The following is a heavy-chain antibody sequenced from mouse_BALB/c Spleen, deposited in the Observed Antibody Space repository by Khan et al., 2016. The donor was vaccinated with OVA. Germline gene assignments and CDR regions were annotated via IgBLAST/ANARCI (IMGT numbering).Heavy chain of an antibody. V-gene: IGHV2-9*02. CDR3: ARLEDI. D-gene: IGHD1-3*01. J-gene: IGHJ2*01. CDR1: GSSLTSHG. CDR2: LWAGGST. Sequence: QVQLKQSGPGLVAPSQSLSFTCTVSGSSLTSHGVHGVRQLPGKGLEWWGVLWAGGSTNYNSAFMSRLSTSKDNSKSQVFLKLNSMQTDDTAMYYYARLEDIWGQGTTLTVSS.